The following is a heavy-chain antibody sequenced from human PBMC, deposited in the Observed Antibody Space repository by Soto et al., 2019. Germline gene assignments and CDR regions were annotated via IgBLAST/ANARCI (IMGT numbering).Heavy chain of an antibody. Sequence: PGGSLRLSCAASGFTFSSYGMHWVRQAPGKGLEWVAVIPYDGSNNYYADSVKGRFTISRDNSQNTVYLHMNSLRAEDTAVYYCAKGRGGNYYYGMDVWGQVTTVTVSS. D-gene: IGHD2-15*01. CDR1: GFTFSSYG. V-gene: IGHV3-30*18. J-gene: IGHJ6*02. CDR2: IPYDGSNN. CDR3: AKGRGGNYYYGMDV.